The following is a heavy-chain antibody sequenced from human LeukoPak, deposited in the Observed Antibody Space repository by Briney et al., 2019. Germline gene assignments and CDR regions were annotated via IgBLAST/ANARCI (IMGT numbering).Heavy chain of an antibody. D-gene: IGHD5-24*01. CDR1: GYTFTGYY. Sequence: SVKVSCKASGYTFTGYYMHWVRQAPGQGLEWMGWINPNSGGTNYAQKFQGWVTMTRDTSISTAYMELSRLRSDDTAVYYCARNWGYNYPYYYYGMDVWGQGTTVTVSS. CDR2: INPNSGGT. CDR3: ARNWGYNYPYYYYGMDV. V-gene: IGHV1-2*04. J-gene: IGHJ6*02.